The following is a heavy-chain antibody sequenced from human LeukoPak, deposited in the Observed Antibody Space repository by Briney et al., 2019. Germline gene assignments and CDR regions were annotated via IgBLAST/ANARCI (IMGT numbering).Heavy chain of an antibody. CDR3: ARDRTIFGVVIRDFDY. V-gene: IGHV3-48*01. Sequence: AGGSLRLSCAASGFTFSSYDMHWVRQAPGKGLEWVSYISSSSSTIYYADSVKGRFTISRDNAKNSLYLQMNSLRAEDTAVYYCARDRTIFGVVIRDFDYWGQGTLVTVSS. J-gene: IGHJ4*02. D-gene: IGHD3-3*01. CDR1: GFTFSSYD. CDR2: ISSSSSTI.